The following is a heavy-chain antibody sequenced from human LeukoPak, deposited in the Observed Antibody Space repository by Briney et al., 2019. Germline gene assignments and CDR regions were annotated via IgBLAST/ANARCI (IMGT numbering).Heavy chain of an antibody. CDR2: INHNGNVN. D-gene: IGHD3-16*01. V-gene: IGHV3-7*03. CDR3: ARDGFGTGSN. J-gene: IGHJ4*02. Sequence: GGSLRLSCAASGFTFSSYWMNWARQAPGKGLEWVASINHNGNVNYYVDSVKGRFIISRDNAKNSLYLQMNTLRADDTAVYYCARDGFGTGSNWGQGTLVTVSS. CDR1: GFTFSSYW.